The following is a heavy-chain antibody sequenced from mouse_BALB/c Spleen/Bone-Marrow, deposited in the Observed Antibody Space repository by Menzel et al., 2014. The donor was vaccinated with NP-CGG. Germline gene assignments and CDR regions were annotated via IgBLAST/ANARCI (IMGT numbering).Heavy chain of an antibody. V-gene: IGHV7-1*02. CDR3: ARDVGYGNYFVY. J-gene: IGHJ3*01. D-gene: IGHD2-10*02. CDR1: GFTFSDFY. CDR2: SRNKAKHYTT. Sequence: VQLKESGGGLVQPGDSLRLSCATSGFTFSDFYMEWVRQPPGKRLEWIAASRNKAKHYTTEYSASVKGRFIVSRDTSQSILYLQMNALRAEDTAIYYCARDVGYGNYFVYWGQGTLVTGSA.